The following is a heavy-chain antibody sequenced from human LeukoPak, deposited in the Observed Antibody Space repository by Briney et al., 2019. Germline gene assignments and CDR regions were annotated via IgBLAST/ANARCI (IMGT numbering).Heavy chain of an antibody. CDR2: IYYSGST. Sequence: SETLSLTCTVSGGSISSYYWSWVRQPPGKGLERIGYIYYSGSTKYNPALMSRVTISVDTSKNQFSLMLSSVTAADTAVYYCARSNAAAGTDDAFDIWGQGTMVTVSS. J-gene: IGHJ3*02. CDR3: ARSNAAAGTDDAFDI. CDR1: GGSISSYY. V-gene: IGHV4-59*01. D-gene: IGHD6-13*01.